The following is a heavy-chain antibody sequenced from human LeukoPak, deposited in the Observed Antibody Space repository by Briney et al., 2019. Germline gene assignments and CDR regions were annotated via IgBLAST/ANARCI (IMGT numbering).Heavy chain of an antibody. CDR3: ARDDLRNTKGGVHYYGSGSHDDAFDI. V-gene: IGHV1-18*01. J-gene: IGHJ3*02. D-gene: IGHD3-10*01. CDR2: ISAYNGNT. Sequence: ASVKVSCKASGYTFTSYGISWVRQAPGQGLEWMGWISAYNGNTNYAQKLQGRVTMTTDTSTSTAYMELRSLRSDDTAVYYCARDDLRNTKGGVHYYGSGSHDDAFDIWGQGTMVTVSS. CDR1: GYTFTSYG.